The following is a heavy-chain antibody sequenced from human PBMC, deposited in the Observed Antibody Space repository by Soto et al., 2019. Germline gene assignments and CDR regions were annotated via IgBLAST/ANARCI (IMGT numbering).Heavy chain of an antibody. J-gene: IGHJ3*02. V-gene: IGHV2-5*02. D-gene: IGHD5-12*01. CDR1: GISLSTDAVG. CDR3: AHRGEVATIISDAFDI. CDR2: IYWDDAK. Sequence: QITLKESGPTLVKPTQTLTLTCTFSGISLSTDAVGVAWIRQPPGKALEWLALIYWDDAKRYSPSLKSRLTIIKDTSKNQVVLTMTNMDPVDTPTYYCAHRGEVATIISDAFDIWGLGTAVTVSS.